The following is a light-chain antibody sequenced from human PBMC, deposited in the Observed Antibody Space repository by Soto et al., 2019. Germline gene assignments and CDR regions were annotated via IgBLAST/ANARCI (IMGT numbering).Light chain of an antibody. CDR3: QRYNVYSPWT. Sequence: DIQMTQSPSTLSASVGDRVTITCRASQSISDWLAWYQQKPGKAPKLLIYKASILQSGVPSRFSGSGSGTEFTLTISSLQPDDFATYYCQRYNVYSPWTFGQGTKVDIK. J-gene: IGKJ1*01. V-gene: IGKV1-5*03. CDR2: KAS. CDR1: QSISDW.